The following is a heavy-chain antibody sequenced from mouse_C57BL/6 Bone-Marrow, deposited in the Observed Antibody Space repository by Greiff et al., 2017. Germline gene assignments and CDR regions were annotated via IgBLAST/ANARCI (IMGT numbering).Heavy chain of an antibody. V-gene: IGHV1-55*01. CDR2: IYPGSGST. J-gene: IGHJ4*01. CDR3: ARFDYDEGMDY. D-gene: IGHD2-4*01. CDR1: GYTFTSYW. Sequence: QVQLQQPGAELVKPGASVKMSCTASGYTFTSYWITWVKQRPGQGLEWIGDIYPGSGSTNYNEKFKSKATLTVDTSSSTAYMQLSSLASEDSAVYYCARFDYDEGMDYWGQGTSVTVSS.